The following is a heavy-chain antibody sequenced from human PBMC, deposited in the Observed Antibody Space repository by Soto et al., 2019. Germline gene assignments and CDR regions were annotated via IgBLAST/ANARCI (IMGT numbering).Heavy chain of an antibody. CDR1: GYSFTSYW. CDR3: ARRRYYDSSGVTDHAFDI. D-gene: IGHD3-22*01. V-gene: IGHV5-10-1*01. CDR2: IGPSDSYT. Sequence: GESLKISCKGSGYSFTSYWISWVRQMPGKGLEWMGRIGPSDSYTNYSPSFQSHVTISADKSISTAYLQWSSLKASDTAMYYCARRRYYDSSGVTDHAFDIWGQGTMVTVSS. J-gene: IGHJ3*02.